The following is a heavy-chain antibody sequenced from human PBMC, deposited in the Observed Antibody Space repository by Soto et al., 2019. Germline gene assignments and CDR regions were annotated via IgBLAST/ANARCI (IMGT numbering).Heavy chain of an antibody. J-gene: IGHJ4*02. CDR3: ARASQRAETRRYCSGGSCYRDWYFDY. CDR2: IYYSGST. D-gene: IGHD2-15*01. V-gene: IGHV4-59*01. CDR1: GGSISIYY. Sequence: SETLSLTCTVSGGSISIYYWSLILQPPGKGLEWIVYIYYSGSTNYNPSLKSRVTISVDTSKNQFSLKLSSVTAADTAVYYCARASQRAETRRYCSGGSCYRDWYFDYWGQGTLVTVSS.